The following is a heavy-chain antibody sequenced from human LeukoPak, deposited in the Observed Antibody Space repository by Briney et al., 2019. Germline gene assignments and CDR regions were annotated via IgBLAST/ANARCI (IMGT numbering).Heavy chain of an antibody. J-gene: IGHJ4*02. CDR1: GYTFTGYY. D-gene: IGHD6-19*01. CDR2: INPNSGGT. Sequence: ASVKVPCKASGYTFTGYYMHWVRQAPGQGLEWMGWINPNSGGTNYAQKFQGRVTMTRDTSISTAYMELSRLRSDDTAVYYCARDVTYSSGCDYWGQGTLVTVSS. V-gene: IGHV1-2*02. CDR3: ARDVTYSSGCDY.